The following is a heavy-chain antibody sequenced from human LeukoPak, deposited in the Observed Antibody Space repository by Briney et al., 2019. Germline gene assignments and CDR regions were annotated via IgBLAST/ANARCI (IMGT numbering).Heavy chain of an antibody. CDR1: GGTFSSYT. V-gene: IGHV1-69*04. D-gene: IGHD2-8*01. Sequence: GSSVKVSCKASGGTFSSYTISWVRQAPGQGLEWMGRIIPILGIANYAQKFQGRVTITADKSTSTAYMELSSLRSEDTAVYYCARDNNPPMVHAIENWFDPWGQGTLVTVSS. CDR2: IIPILGIA. J-gene: IGHJ5*02. CDR3: ARDNNPPMVHAIENWFDP.